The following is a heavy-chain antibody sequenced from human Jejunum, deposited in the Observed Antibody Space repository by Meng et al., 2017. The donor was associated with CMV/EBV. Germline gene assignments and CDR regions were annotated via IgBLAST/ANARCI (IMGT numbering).Heavy chain of an antibody. D-gene: IGHD3-10*01. CDR3: AKVIRTSRPGSALDH. CDR1: GYPFTDYY. Sequence: SGYPFTDYYIQWVRQAPGQGLELMGWIHPITGGTHFTQDFQGRVTMTRDTSISTAYLDLTSLRSDDTAVYYCAKVIRTSRPGSALDHWGQGTLVTVSS. CDR2: IHPITGGT. J-gene: IGHJ4*02. V-gene: IGHV1-2*02.